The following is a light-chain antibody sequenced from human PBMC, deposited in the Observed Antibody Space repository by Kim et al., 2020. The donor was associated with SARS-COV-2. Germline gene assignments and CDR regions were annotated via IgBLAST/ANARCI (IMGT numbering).Light chain of an antibody. CDR2: EDN. CDR3: QSYDSSNLWV. Sequence: KTVNISCTRSSGSIASNYVQWYQQRPGSSPTTVIYEDNQRPSGVPDRFSGSIDSSSNSASLTISGLKTEDEADYYCQSYDSSNLWVFGGGTKLTVL. CDR1: SGSIASNY. J-gene: IGLJ3*02. V-gene: IGLV6-57*01.